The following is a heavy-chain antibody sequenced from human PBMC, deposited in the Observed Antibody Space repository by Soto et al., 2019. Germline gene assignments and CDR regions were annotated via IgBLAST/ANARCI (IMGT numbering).Heavy chain of an antibody. CDR1: GFTFSDYY. Sequence: QVQLVESGGGLVTPGGSLSLSCASSGFTFSDYYMSWIRQAPGKGLEWLSYISPGSRYPAYADSVKGRFTISRDNARRSLSLKMNSLTVDETAIYYCVRGGGGGLFDPWGQGSMVTVSS. CDR3: VRGGGGGLFDP. V-gene: IGHV3-11*06. D-gene: IGHD2-15*01. CDR2: ISPGSRYP. J-gene: IGHJ5*02.